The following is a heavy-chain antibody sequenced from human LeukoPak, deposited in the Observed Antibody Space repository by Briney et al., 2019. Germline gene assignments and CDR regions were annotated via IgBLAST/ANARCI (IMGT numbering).Heavy chain of an antibody. J-gene: IGHJ4*02. Sequence: ASVKVSCKASGYXFTAYYIHWVRQAPGQGLEWMGWINPHSGATNYAQKLQGRVTMTRDTSISTAYMELSRLKSDDTAMYYCARVGFANSFDSWGQGTLVTVSS. V-gene: IGHV1-2*02. CDR3: ARVGFANSFDS. CDR1: GYXFTAYY. D-gene: IGHD2/OR15-2a*01. CDR2: INPHSGAT.